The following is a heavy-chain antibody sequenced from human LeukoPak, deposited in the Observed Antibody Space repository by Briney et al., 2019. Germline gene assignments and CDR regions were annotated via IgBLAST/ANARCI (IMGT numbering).Heavy chain of an antibody. Sequence: PGGSLRLSCAASGFTFSSYGMHWVRQAPGKGLEWVAVIWYDGSNKYYADSVKGLFTISRDSSKNTLYLQMNSLRAEDTAVYYCARDWGITMIVEYWFDPWGQGTLVTVSS. V-gene: IGHV3-33*01. CDR1: GFTFSSYG. D-gene: IGHD3-22*01. CDR2: IWYDGSNK. CDR3: ARDWGITMIVEYWFDP. J-gene: IGHJ5*02.